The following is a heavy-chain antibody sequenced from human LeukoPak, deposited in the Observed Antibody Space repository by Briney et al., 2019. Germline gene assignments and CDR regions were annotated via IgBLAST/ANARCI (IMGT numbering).Heavy chain of an antibody. CDR3: VRGTGY. Sequence: PGGSLRLSCSVSGFTFSTYVMHWVRQAPAKGVEYVSAISSNGDNTYYADSVKGRFTISRDNSKSTLYLQMSSLRADDTAVYYCVRGTGYWGQGTLVTVSS. CDR1: GFTFSTYV. V-gene: IGHV3-64D*06. J-gene: IGHJ4*02. CDR2: ISSNGDNT.